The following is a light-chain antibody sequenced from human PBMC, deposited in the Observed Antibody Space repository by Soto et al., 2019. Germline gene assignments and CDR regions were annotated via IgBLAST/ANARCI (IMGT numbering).Light chain of an antibody. V-gene: IGLV2-14*01. CDR2: DVS. J-gene: IGLJ2*01. CDR1: SSDVGGYNY. CDR3: SSYTSGTVV. Sequence: QSALTQPASVSGSPGQSITISCTGTSSDVGGYNYVSWYQQHPGKAPNLMIYDVSNRPSGVSNRFSGSKSGNTASLTISGLQAEDEADYYCSSYTSGTVVFGGGTKLTVL.